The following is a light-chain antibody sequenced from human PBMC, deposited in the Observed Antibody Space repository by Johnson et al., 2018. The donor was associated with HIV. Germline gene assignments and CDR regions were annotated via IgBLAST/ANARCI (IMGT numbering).Light chain of an antibody. CDR3: GTWDSSLSAEV. CDR2: DHH. Sequence: QSVLTQPPSVSAAPGQKVTISCSGSSSNIGNNYVPWYQQLPGTAPKLLIYDHHKRPSGFPDRFSVSKSGTSATLPITALQPGDEADYYCGTWDSSLSAEVFGTGTKVTVL. J-gene: IGLJ1*01. V-gene: IGLV1-51*01. CDR1: SSNIGNNY.